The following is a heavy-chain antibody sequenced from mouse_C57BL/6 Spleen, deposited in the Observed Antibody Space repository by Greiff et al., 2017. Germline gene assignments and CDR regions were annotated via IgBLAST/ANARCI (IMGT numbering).Heavy chain of an antibody. CDR2: IYPGNSDT. V-gene: IGHV1-5*01. Sequence: VQLQQSGTVLARPGASVKMSCKTSAYTFTGSWMHWVKQRPGKGLEWIGAIYPGNSDTSYNQKFKGKAKLTAVTSASMAYMELSSLTNEDSAVYYCTRVGYDDDAGYYCDYWGQGTTLTVSS. D-gene: IGHD2-4*01. J-gene: IGHJ2*01. CDR1: AYTFTGSW. CDR3: TRVGYDDDAGYYCDY.